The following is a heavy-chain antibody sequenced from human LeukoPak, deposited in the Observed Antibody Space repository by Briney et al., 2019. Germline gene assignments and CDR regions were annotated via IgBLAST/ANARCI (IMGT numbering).Heavy chain of an antibody. CDR2: FDPEDGET. V-gene: IGHV1-24*01. CDR1: GYTLTELS. D-gene: IGHD6-19*01. Sequence: PWASVKVSCKVSGYTLTELSMHWVRQAPGKGLEWMAGFDPEDGETIYAQKFQGRVTMTEDTSTDTAYMELSSLRSEDTAVYYCATVPLGYSSGWYSFDYWGQGTLVTVSS. J-gene: IGHJ4*02. CDR3: ATVPLGYSSGWYSFDY.